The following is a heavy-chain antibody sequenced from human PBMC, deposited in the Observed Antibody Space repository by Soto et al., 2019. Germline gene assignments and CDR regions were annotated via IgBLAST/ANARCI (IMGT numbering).Heavy chain of an antibody. CDR3: ARAEYQRLRFAGFDGWFDP. J-gene: IGHJ5*02. Sequence: QVQLVQSGAEVKKPGSSVKLSCNASGGTFSSYTISWVRQAPGQGLEWMGRIIPILGIANYAQKFQGRVTLTADKSTSTAYMELSSLRDEDTAVYYCARAEYQRLRFAGFDGWFDPWGQGTLVTVSS. V-gene: IGHV1-69*02. CDR1: GGTFSSYT. CDR2: IIPILGIA. D-gene: IGHD2-2*01.